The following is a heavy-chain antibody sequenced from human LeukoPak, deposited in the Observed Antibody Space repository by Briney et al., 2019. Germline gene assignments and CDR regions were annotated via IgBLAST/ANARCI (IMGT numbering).Heavy chain of an antibody. CDR2: IYYSGST. CDR3: ARGMDIVATDY. J-gene: IGHJ4*02. CDR1: GGSISSYY. D-gene: IGHD5-12*01. V-gene: IGHV4-59*01. Sequence: SETLSLTCTVSGGSISSYYCSWIRQPPGKGLEWIGYIYYSGSTNYNPSLKSRVTISVDTSKNQFSLKLSSVTAADTAAYYCARGMDIVATDYWGQGTLVTVSS.